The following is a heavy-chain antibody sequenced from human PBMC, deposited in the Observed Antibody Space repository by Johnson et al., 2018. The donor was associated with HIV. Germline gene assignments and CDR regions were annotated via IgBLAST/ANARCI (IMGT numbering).Heavy chain of an antibody. D-gene: IGHD5-18*01. CDR3: ARDLDTAMVTCAVDI. J-gene: IGHJ3*02. V-gene: IGHV3-30-3*01. Sequence: QEQLVESGGGVVQPGRSLRLSCAASGFTFSSYAMHWVRQAPGKGLEWVAVISYDGSNKYYADSVKGRFTISRDNSKNTLYLQMNSLRAEDTAVYYCARDLDTAMVTCAVDIWGQGTMVTVSS. CDR1: GFTFSSYA. CDR2: ISYDGSNK.